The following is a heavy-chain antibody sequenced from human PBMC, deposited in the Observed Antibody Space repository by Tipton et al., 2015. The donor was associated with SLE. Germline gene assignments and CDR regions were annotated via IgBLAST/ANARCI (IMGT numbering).Heavy chain of an antibody. CDR1: GGSISSSSYY. V-gene: IGHV4-39*07. Sequence: TLSLTCTVSGGSISSSSYYWGWIRQPPGKGLEWIGSIYYSGSTYYNPSLKSRVTISVDTSKNQFSLKLSSVTAADTAVYYCARGGGLIAARPGNYFDYWGQGTLVTVSS. D-gene: IGHD6-6*01. CDR2: IYYSGST. CDR3: ARGGGLIAARPGNYFDY. J-gene: IGHJ4*02.